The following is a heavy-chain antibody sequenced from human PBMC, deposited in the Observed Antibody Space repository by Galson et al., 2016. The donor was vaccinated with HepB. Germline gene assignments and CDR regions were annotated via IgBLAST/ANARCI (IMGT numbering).Heavy chain of an antibody. V-gene: IGHV2-70*01. CDR2: IDWEDDK. CDR1: GFSLSTTGMC. D-gene: IGHD3-10*01. CDR3: ARTSVLKTNYMLDY. Sequence: PALVKPTQTLTLTCTFSGFSLSTTGMCVSWIRQAPGKALEWLALIDWEDDKYYTSSLKTRLTISKDTSKNQVVLTMTNMAPADTATFYCARTSVLKTNYMLDYWGQGTLVTVSS. J-gene: IGHJ4*02.